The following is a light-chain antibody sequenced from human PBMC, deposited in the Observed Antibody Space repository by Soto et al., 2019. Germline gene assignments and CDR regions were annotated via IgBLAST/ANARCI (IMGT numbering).Light chain of an antibody. CDR3: AAWDDSLNGFYV. CDR2: SNN. CDR1: SSNIGSNT. Sequence: QSVLTQPPSASGTPGQRVTISCSGSSSNIGSNTVNWYQQLPGTAPKLLIYSNNQRPSGVPDRLSGSTSGASASLAISGLQYEDEADYYCAAWDDSLNGFYVFGTGTKVTVL. V-gene: IGLV1-44*01. J-gene: IGLJ1*01.